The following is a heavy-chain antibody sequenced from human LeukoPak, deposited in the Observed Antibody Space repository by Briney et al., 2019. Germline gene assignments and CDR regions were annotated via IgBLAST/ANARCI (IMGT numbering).Heavy chain of an antibody. CDR1: GFTFSSYA. V-gene: IGHV3-23*01. CDR2: ISGSGGST. Sequence: PGGSLRLCCAASGFTFSSYAMSWVRQAPGKGLEWVSAISGSGGSTYYADSVKGRFTISRDNSKNTLYLQMNSLRAEDTAVYYCAKGALGFGELSGMDVWGQGTTVTVSS. CDR3: AKGALGFGELSGMDV. D-gene: IGHD3-10*01. J-gene: IGHJ6*02.